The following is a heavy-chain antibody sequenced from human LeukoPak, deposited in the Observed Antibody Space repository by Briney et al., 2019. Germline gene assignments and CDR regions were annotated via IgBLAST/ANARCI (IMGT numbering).Heavy chain of an antibody. Sequence: GGSLRLSCAASGFIVNYNYMSWVRQPPGKGLECVSVVYSGGSTYYADSVKGRFTISRDNSRNTLYLQMNSLRVDDTAVYHCAKGAWRTFFDNWGQGTLVTVSS. D-gene: IGHD1-1*01. CDR3: AKGAWRTFFDN. V-gene: IGHV3-66*01. CDR1: GFIVNYNY. CDR2: VYSGGST. J-gene: IGHJ4*02.